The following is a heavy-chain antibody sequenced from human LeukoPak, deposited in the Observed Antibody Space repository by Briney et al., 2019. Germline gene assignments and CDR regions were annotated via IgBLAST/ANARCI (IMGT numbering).Heavy chain of an antibody. CDR1: GFTFSSYD. D-gene: IGHD6-13*01. CDR3: ARGLSSIAAAGTNLDYFDY. V-gene: IGHV3-13*01. CDR2: IGTAGAT. Sequence: GSLRLSCAASGFTFSSYDMHWVRQARGKGLEWVSAIGTAGATYYPGSVKGRFTISRENAKNSLYLQMNSLRAGDTAVYYCARGLSSIAAAGTNLDYFDYWGQGTLVTVSS. J-gene: IGHJ4*02.